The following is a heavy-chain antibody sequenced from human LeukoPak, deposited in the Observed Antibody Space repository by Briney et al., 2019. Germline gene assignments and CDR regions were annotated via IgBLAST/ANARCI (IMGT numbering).Heavy chain of an antibody. CDR2: INSDGSST. CDR1: GFTFSSYW. Sequence: PGGSLRLSCAASGFTFSSYWMHWVRQAPGKGLVWVSRINSDGSSTSYAGSVKGRFTISRDNAKNTLYLQMNSLRAEDTAVYYCARDPVEWEQLLDYWGQGTLVTVSS. CDR3: ARDPVEWEQLLDY. D-gene: IGHD1-26*01. J-gene: IGHJ4*02. V-gene: IGHV3-74*01.